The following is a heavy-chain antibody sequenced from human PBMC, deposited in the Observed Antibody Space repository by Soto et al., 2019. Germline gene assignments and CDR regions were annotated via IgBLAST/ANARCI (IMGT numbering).Heavy chain of an antibody. V-gene: IGHV3-30*18. CDR3: AKSPNFYCSSYHCYKYYFDY. CDR2: ISYDGSDK. D-gene: IGHD2-2*01. J-gene: IGHJ4*02. CDR1: GFTFNTFG. Sequence: QEQLVESGGGVVLPGRSLRLSCAASGFTFNTFGMHWVRQAPGKGLEWVAVISYDGSDKYYSDSVWGRFTISRDNSMNTLYLQMNSLRNEETAVYYCAKSPNFYCSSYHCYKYYFDYWGQGTLVTVSS.